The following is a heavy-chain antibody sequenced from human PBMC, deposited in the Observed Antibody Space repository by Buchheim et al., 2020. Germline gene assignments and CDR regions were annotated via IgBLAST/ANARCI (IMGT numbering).Heavy chain of an antibody. J-gene: IGHJ4*02. Sequence: VQLQESGPRLVKPSGTLSLTCAVSGDSISSSRWWTWVRQPPGKGLEWFGEIYHTGDTNYNASLGGRVTISIDKSRNHFSPGLTSVTDTDTAVYYCGDPPAAAWGQGTL. V-gene: IGHV4-4*02. D-gene: IGHD2-15*01. CDR2: IYHTGDT. CDR1: GDSISSSRW. CDR3: GDPPAAA.